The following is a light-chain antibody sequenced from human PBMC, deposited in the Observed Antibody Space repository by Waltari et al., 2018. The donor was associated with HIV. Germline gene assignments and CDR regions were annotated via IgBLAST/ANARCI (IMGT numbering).Light chain of an antibody. CDR3: QQYNNRPPNT. J-gene: IGKJ2*01. Sequence: EIVMTQSPATLSVSPGERATPSCRASQSVSSNLAWYQKKPGQAPRLLIYGASTRATGIPDRFSGSGSGTEVTLTVSSLQSEDFAVYYCQQYNNRPPNTFGQGTKLEIK. CDR2: GAS. V-gene: IGKV3-15*01. CDR1: QSVSSN.